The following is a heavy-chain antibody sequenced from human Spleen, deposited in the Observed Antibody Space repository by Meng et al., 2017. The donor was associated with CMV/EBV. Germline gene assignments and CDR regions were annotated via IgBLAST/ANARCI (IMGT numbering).Heavy chain of an antibody. CDR1: GFTFSSYS. D-gene: IGHD6-19*01. Sequence: GGSLRLSCAASGFTFSSYSMNWVRQAPGKGLEWVSSISSSSSYIYYADSVKGRFTISRDNAKNSLYLQMNSLRAEDTAVYYCARDSRQWDAFDIWGQGTKVTVSS. CDR3: ARDSRQWDAFDI. CDR2: ISSSSSYI. V-gene: IGHV3-21*01. J-gene: IGHJ3*02.